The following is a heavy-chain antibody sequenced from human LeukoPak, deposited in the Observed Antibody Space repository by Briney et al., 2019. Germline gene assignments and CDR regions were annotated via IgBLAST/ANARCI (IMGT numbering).Heavy chain of an antibody. CDR3: ARGWHFYWPSYYYYFGMDG. CDR1: GGSISSYY. CDR2: IYYSGST. V-gene: IGHV4-59*01. J-gene: IGHJ6*02. Sequence: SETLSLTCTVSGGSISSYYWSWIRQPPGKGLEWTGYIYYSGSTNYNPSLKSRVTISVDTSKNQFSLKLSSVTGADTAVYYFARGWHFYWPSYYYYFGMDGWGQGTTVTVSS. D-gene: IGHD3-9*01.